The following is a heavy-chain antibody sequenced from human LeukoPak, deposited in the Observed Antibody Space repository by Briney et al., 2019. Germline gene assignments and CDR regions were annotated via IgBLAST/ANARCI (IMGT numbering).Heavy chain of an antibody. J-gene: IGHJ6*02. Sequence: GGSLRLSCAASGFTVSSNYMSWVRQAPGKGLEWVSVIYSGGSTYHADSVKGRFTISRDNSKNTVYLQMNSLRAEDTAVYYCARGYCSGGTCFYYNGMDVWGQGTTVTVSS. CDR3: ARGYCSGGTCFYYNGMDV. D-gene: IGHD2-15*01. CDR1: GFTVSSNY. CDR2: IYSGGST. V-gene: IGHV3-53*01.